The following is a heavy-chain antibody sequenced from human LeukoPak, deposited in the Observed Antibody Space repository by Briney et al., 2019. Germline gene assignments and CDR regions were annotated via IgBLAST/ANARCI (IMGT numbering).Heavy chain of an antibody. CDR1: GLTVSSSY. CDR2: IYNDGST. CDR3: ARDPTAAGKGAWFDP. J-gene: IGHJ5*02. D-gene: IGHD6-13*01. V-gene: IGHV3-53*01. Sequence: PGGSLRLSCAASGLTVSSSYMSWVRQAPGKGLEWVSIIYNDGSTYYADSMKGRFTISRDNSKNTLYLQMNSLRAEDTAVYYCARDPTAAGKGAWFDPWGQGTLVTVSS.